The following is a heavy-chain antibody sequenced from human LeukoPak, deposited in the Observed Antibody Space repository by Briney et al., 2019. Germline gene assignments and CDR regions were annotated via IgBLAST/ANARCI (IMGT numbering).Heavy chain of an antibody. CDR1: GDSFSSNNY. D-gene: IGHD3-10*01. CDR2: IYDSGST. CDR3: ARHYGP. J-gene: IGHJ5*02. Sequence: SETLSLTCTVPGDSFSSNNYWTWVRQPPGKGLEWIGSIYDSGSTYYNPSLKSRVTISVDTSKNQFSLKLNSVTAADTAVYYCARHYGPWGQGTLVTVSS. V-gene: IGHV4-39*01.